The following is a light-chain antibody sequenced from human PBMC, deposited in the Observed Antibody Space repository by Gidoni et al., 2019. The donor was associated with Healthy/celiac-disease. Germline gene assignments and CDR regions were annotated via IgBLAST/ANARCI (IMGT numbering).Light chain of an antibody. Sequence: IQMTQSPSTLSAAVGDRVTITCRASQSISSSLAWYQQKPGKAPKLLIYKASSLESGVPSRFSGSGSGTEFTLTISSLQPDDFATYYCQQYNSYSPWTFGQGTKVEIK. CDR2: KAS. J-gene: IGKJ1*01. CDR3: QQYNSYSPWT. V-gene: IGKV1-5*03. CDR1: QSISSS.